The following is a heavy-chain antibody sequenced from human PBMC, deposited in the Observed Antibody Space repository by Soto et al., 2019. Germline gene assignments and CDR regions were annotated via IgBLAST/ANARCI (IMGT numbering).Heavy chain of an antibody. Sequence: GGSLRLSCAASGFTFGSYGMHWVRQAPGKGLEWVAGISYDGSKKYYGESVKGRFTISSDNSKNTLYLQMNSLRVEDTAVYYCAKAIENYSTGYYKPFYYFGVDVWGQGTTVTVS. CDR3: AKAIENYSTGYYKPFYYFGVDV. D-gene: IGHD3-22*01. V-gene: IGHV3-30*18. J-gene: IGHJ6*02. CDR2: ISYDGSKK. CDR1: GFTFGSYG.